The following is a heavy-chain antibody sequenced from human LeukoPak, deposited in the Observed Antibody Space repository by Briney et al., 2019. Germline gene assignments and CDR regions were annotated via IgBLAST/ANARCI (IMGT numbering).Heavy chain of an antibody. Sequence: SQTLSLTCTVSGGSISSGGYYWSWIRQHPGKGLEWIGYIYYSGSTYYNPSLKSRVTVSVDTSKNQFSLKLSSVTAADTAVYYCARDLPFGSYYWDYWGQGTLVTVSS. CDR3: ARDLPFGSYYWDY. V-gene: IGHV4-31*03. CDR1: GGSISSGGYY. D-gene: IGHD1-26*01. J-gene: IGHJ4*02. CDR2: IYYSGST.